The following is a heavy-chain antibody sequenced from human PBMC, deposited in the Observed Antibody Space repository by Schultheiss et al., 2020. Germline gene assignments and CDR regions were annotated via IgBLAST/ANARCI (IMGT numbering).Heavy chain of an antibody. V-gene: IGHV4-39*01. D-gene: IGHD6-13*01. CDR3: AILSSSNTWRNYLYDFKMDV. CDR1: GGSLSHDSYF. Sequence: TLSLTCSVSGGSLSHDSYFWGWIRQPPGKPLEWIGSVSYRGATNYKASLKSRLTISVDASTNKFSLHLRSVTAADTAVYYCAILSSSNTWRNYLYDFKMDVWGKGTSVTVSS. J-gene: IGHJ6*04. CDR2: VSYRGAT.